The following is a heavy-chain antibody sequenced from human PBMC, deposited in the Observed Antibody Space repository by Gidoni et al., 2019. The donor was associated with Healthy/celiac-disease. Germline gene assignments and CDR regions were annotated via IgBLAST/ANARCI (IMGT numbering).Heavy chain of an antibody. CDR2: INWNGGST. J-gene: IGHJ4*02. CDR1: GFPFDDYG. V-gene: IGHV3-20*04. CDR3: ARDFHYYDSSGYPFDY. D-gene: IGHD3-22*01. Sequence: VQLVESGGGVVRPGGSLRLSGAASGFPFDDYGMSWLRQAPGKGLEWVSGINWNGGSTGYADSVKGRFTISRDNAKNSLYLQMNSLRAEDTALYYCARDFHYYDSSGYPFDYWGQGTLVTVSS.